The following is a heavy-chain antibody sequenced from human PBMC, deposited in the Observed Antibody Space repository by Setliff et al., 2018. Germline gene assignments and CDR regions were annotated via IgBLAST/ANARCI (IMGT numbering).Heavy chain of an antibody. Sequence: ASVKVSCKASGYTFTTYGISWVRQAPGQGLEWMGYINTNNGATYYAHKVQGRLTMTTDTSTSTAYMELRSLRSDDTAVYYCARDADYYDSAENPIVDYWGQGTLGTVSS. CDR2: INTNNGAT. CDR3: ARDADYYDSAENPIVDY. J-gene: IGHJ4*02. CDR1: GYTFTTYG. D-gene: IGHD3-22*01. V-gene: IGHV1-18*01.